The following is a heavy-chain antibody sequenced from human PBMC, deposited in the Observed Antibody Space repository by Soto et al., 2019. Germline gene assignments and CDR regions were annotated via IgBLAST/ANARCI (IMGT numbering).Heavy chain of an antibody. CDR2: IWYDGSNK. D-gene: IGHD2-2*01. J-gene: IGHJ6*02. V-gene: IGHV3-33*01. CDR3: ARVDCISTSCYYYYYYYGMDV. CDR1: GFTFSSYG. Sequence: PGGSLRLSCAASGFTFSSYGMHWVRQAPGKGLEWVAVIWYDGSNKYYADSVKGRFTISRDNSKNTLYLQMNSLRAEDTAVYYCARVDCISTSCYYYYYYYGMDVWGQGTTVTVSS.